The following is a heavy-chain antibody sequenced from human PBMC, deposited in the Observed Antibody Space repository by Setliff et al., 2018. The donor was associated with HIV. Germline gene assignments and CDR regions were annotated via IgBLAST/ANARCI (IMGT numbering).Heavy chain of an antibody. CDR3: AVWIREVIS. CDR2: IKSKDNSFTT. D-gene: IGHD3-10*01. CDR1: GFTFSNAW. V-gene: IGHV3-72*01. J-gene: IGHJ5*02. Sequence: PGGSLRLSCAASGFTFSNAWMSWVRQAPGKGLEWVGRIKSKDNSFTTEYAASVKGRFTISRDDSKNSLSLHMNSLKTEDTAVYYCAVWIREVISWGRGTLVTVSS.